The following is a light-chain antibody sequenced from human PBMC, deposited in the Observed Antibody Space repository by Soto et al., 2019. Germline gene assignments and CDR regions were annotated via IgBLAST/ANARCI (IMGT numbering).Light chain of an antibody. Sequence: EIVLTQSPGTLSLSPGERATLSCRASQSVSNNYLGWYQQKPGQAPRLLVYGASRRATGIPDRFSGSGSGTDFPLTISGLGAEDFAVYYCQQYGNSLPWTFGQGTKVEIK. V-gene: IGKV3-20*01. J-gene: IGKJ1*01. CDR1: QSVSNNY. CDR2: GAS. CDR3: QQYGNSLPWT.